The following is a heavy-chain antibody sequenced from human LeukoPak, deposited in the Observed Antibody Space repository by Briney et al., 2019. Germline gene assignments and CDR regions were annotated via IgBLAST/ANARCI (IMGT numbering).Heavy chain of an antibody. Sequence: GGSLRLSCAASGFTFSSYGMHWVRQAPGKGLEWVAFIRYDGSNKYYADSVKGRFTISRDNSKNTLYLQMNSLRAEDTAVYYCAKAGGYYYYYMDVWGKGTTVTVSS. CDR3: AKAGGYYYYYMDV. CDR2: IRYDGSNK. V-gene: IGHV3-30*02. CDR1: GFTFSSYG. J-gene: IGHJ6*03. D-gene: IGHD4-23*01.